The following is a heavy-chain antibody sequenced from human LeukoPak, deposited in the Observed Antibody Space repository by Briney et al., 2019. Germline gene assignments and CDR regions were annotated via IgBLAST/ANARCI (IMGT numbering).Heavy chain of an antibody. D-gene: IGHD3-22*01. CDR2: IYYSGST. CDR1: GGSISSYY. V-gene: IGHV4-59*01. Sequence: PSETLSLTCTVSGGSISSYYWSWIRQPPGKGLEWIGYIYYSGSTNYNPSLKSRVTKSVDTSKNQFSLKLSSVTAADTAVYYCARGYYHDRIVVPRGVDVWGQGTTVTVSS. CDR3: ARGYYHDRIVVPRGVDV. J-gene: IGHJ6*02.